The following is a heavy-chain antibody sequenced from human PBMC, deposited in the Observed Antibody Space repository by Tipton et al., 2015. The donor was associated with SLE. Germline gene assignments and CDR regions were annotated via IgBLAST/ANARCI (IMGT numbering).Heavy chain of an antibody. V-gene: IGHV4-34*01. CDR2: INHSGST. CDR3: AREGDFCSGGSCYSRWFDP. J-gene: IGHJ5*02. CDR1: GGSFSGYY. D-gene: IGHD2-15*01. Sequence: TLSLTCAVYGGSFSGYYWSWTRQPPGKGLEWIGEINHSGSTNYNPSPKSRVTISVDTSKNQFSLKLSSVTAADTAVYYCAREGDFCSGGSCYSRWFDPWGQGTLVTVSS.